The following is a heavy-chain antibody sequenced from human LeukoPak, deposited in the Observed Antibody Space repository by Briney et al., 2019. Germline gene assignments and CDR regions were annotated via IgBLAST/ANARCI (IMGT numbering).Heavy chain of an antibody. CDR3: ARHYYDSSGYYYSLDY. V-gene: IGHV3-53*01. D-gene: IGHD3-22*01. CDR2: IYTSGTT. J-gene: IGHJ4*02. CDR1: GFTVSSNF. Sequence: GGSLRLSCAASGFTVSSNFMSWVRQAPGKGLEWVSVIYTSGTTYYTDSLKGRFTISRDSSKNTLLLQMNSLRADDTAVYYCARHYYDSSGYYYSLDYWGQGTLVTVSS.